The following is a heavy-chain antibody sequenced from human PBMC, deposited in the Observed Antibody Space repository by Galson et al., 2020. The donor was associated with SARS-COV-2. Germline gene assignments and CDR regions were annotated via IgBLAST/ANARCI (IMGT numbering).Heavy chain of an antibody. J-gene: IGHJ5*02. Sequence: SETLSLTCAVYGGSFSGYYWSWIRQPPGKGLEWIGEINHSGSTNYNPSLESRVTISVDTSKNQFSLQLSSVTAADTAVYYCARYRYSSSWYGGRWWCDAGGQGTLVTVSS. V-gene: IGHV4-34*01. CDR3: ARYRYSSSWYGGRWWCDA. CDR2: INHSGST. D-gene: IGHD6-13*01. CDR1: GGSFSGYY.